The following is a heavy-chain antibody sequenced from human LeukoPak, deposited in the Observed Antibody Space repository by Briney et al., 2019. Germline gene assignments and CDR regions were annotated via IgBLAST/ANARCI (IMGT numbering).Heavy chain of an antibody. D-gene: IGHD1-26*01. CDR1: GYTFTDYY. Sequence: ASVKVSCKASGYTFTDYYIHWVRQAPGQGLEWMGWIDPNSGGTNYAQKFQGRVTMTRDTSISTAYMELSRLRSDDTAVYYCARGGSPYRTYYFDYWGQGTLVTVSS. V-gene: IGHV1-2*02. CDR2: IDPNSGGT. J-gene: IGHJ4*02. CDR3: ARGGSPYRTYYFDY.